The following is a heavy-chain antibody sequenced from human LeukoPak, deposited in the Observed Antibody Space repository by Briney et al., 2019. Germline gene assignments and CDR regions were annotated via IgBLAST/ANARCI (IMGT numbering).Heavy chain of an antibody. J-gene: IGHJ5*02. CDR1: GGSISSGGYY. CDR3: ARNSSTLRYCSGGDCYSNWFDP. CDR2: IYYSGTT. D-gene: IGHD2-15*01. Sequence: SETLSLTCTVSGGSISSGGYYWNWIRQHPEKGLEWIGYIYYSGTTYYNPSLKSRISISVDTSKNQFSLKLSSVTAADTAVYYCARNSSTLRYCSGGDCYSNWFDPWGQGTLATVSS. V-gene: IGHV4-31*03.